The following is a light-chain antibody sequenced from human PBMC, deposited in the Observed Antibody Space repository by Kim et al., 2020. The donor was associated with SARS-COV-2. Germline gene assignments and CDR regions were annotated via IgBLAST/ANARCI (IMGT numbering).Light chain of an antibody. J-gene: IGLJ3*02. CDR3: QSYDSSLSGSV. Sequence: GTAYGTGSSSNLGEGYHVHWYQKLPGTAPKLLRYGNTNRPSGVPDRLSGSKSATSASLAITGLQAEDEADYYCQSYDSSLSGSVFGGGTQLTVL. CDR2: GNT. V-gene: IGLV1-40*01. CDR1: SSNLGEGYH.